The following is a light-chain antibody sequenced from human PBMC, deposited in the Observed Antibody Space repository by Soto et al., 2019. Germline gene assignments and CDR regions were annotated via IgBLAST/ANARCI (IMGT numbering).Light chain of an antibody. V-gene: IGLV3-1*01. CDR1: KLGDKY. CDR3: QAWDSRTPVV. Sequence: SYELTQPPSVSVSPGQTASITCSGDKLGDKYACWYQQKPGQSPVLVIYQDSKRPSGIPERFSGSNSGNTATLTISGTQAMDEADYYCQAWDSRTPVVFGGGTQLTVL. J-gene: IGLJ2*01. CDR2: QDS.